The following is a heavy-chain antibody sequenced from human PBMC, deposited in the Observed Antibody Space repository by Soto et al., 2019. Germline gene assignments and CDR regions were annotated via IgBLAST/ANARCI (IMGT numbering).Heavy chain of an antibody. J-gene: IGHJ3*02. CDR3: AKEVERITIFGVVIDAFDI. V-gene: IGHV3-23*01. CDR2: ISGSGGST. D-gene: IGHD3-3*01. Sequence: GGSLRLSCAASGFTFSSYAMSWVRQAPGKGLEWVSAISGSGGSTYYADSVKGRFTISRDNSKNTLYLQMNSLRAEDTAVYYCAKEVERITIFGVVIDAFDIWGQGTMVTVSS. CDR1: GFTFSSYA.